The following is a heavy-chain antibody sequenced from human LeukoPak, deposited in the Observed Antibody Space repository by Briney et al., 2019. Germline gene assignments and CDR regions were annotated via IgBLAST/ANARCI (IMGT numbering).Heavy chain of an antibody. CDR1: GFTFDTYW. CDR3: ARGLRDRYGMDV. V-gene: IGHV3-74*01. Sequence: GGSLRLSCVASGFTFDTYWMHWVRQAPGKGLVWVSRIHRDGNNINYADFVQGRFTVSRDNAKNTLYLQMHSLRVEDTAMYYCARGLRDRYGMDVWGQGTTVTVSS. J-gene: IGHJ6*02. CDR2: IHRDGNNI.